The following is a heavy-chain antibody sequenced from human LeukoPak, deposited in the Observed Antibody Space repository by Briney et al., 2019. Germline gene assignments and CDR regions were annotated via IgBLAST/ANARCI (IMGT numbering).Heavy chain of an antibody. CDR2: INPSGGST. CDR1: GYIFTSYY. Sequence: ASVKVSCKASGYIFTSYYMHWVRQAPGQGLEWVGIINPSGGSTSYTQKFQGRVTMTRDTSTSTVYMELSSLRSEDTAVYYCARGADYGGKSKSSPADYWGQGTLVIVSA. CDR3: ARGADYGGKSKSSPADY. V-gene: IGHV1-46*01. D-gene: IGHD4-23*01. J-gene: IGHJ4*02.